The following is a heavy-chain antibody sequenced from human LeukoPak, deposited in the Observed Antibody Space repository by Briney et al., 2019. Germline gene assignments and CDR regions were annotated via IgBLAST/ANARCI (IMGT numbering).Heavy chain of an antibody. CDR3: ARTISDYYGSGSYYTTLYYFDY. J-gene: IGHJ4*02. Sequence: PSETLSLTCTVSGGSISSYYWSWIRQPPGKGLEWIGYIYYSGSTNYNPSLKSRVTISVDTSKNQFSLKLSSVTAADTAVYYCARTISDYYGSGSYYTTLYYFDYWGQGTLVTVSS. V-gene: IGHV4-59*01. CDR2: IYYSGST. D-gene: IGHD3-10*01. CDR1: GGSISSYY.